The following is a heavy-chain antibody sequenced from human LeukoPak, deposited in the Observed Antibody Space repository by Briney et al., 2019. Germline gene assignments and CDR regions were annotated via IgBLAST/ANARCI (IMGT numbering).Heavy chain of an antibody. CDR3: ARDLGIAAAGRGGNY. CDR1: GFTFSSYS. Sequence: GGSLRLSCAASGFTFSSYSMNWVRQAPGKGLEWVSYISSSSSTIYYADSVKGRFTISRDNAKNSLYLQMNSLRAEDTAVYYCARDLGIAAAGRGGNYWGQGTLVTVSS. J-gene: IGHJ4*02. CDR2: ISSSSSTI. V-gene: IGHV3-48*04. D-gene: IGHD6-13*01.